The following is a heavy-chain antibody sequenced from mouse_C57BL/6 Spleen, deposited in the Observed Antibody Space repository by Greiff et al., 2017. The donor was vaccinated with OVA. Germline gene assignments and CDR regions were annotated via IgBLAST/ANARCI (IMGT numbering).Heavy chain of an antibody. CDR2: ISYDGSN. CDR1: GYSLTSGYY. J-gene: IGHJ4*01. Sequence: EVKLQESGPGLVKPSQSLSLTCSVTGYSLTSGYYWNWIRQFPGNKLEWMGYISYDGSNNYNPSLKNRISITRDTSKNQFFLKLNSVTTEDTATYYCARGGAHYYAMDYWGQGTSVTVSS. CDR3: ARGGAHYYAMDY. V-gene: IGHV3-6*01.